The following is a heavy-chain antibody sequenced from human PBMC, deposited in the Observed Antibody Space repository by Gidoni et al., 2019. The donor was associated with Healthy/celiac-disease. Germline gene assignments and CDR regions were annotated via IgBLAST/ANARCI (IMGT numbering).Heavy chain of an antibody. D-gene: IGHD4-17*01. V-gene: IGHV3-30*04. CDR3: ASGRATVVTSY. CDR2: ISYDGSNK. Sequence: QVQLVESGGGVVQPGRSLRLSCAASVFTFSSYAMHWVRQAPGKGLEWVAVISYDGSNKYYADSVKGRFTISRDNSKNTLYLQMNSLRAEDTAVYYCASGRATVVTSYWGQGTLVTVSS. J-gene: IGHJ4*02. CDR1: VFTFSSYA.